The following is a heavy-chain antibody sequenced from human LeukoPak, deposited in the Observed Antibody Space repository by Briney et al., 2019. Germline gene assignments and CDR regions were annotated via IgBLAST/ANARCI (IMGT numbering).Heavy chain of an antibody. J-gene: IGHJ4*02. CDR1: GGSISSYY. D-gene: IGHD5-24*01. V-gene: IGHV4-59*01. CDR3: ARFSPLGDGYVSDY. CDR2: IYYSGST. Sequence: SETLSLTCTVSGGSISSYYWSWIRQPPGKGLEWIGYIYYSGSTNCNPSLKSRVTISVDTSKNQFSLKLSSVTAADTAVYYCARFSPLGDGYVSDYWGQGTLVTVSS.